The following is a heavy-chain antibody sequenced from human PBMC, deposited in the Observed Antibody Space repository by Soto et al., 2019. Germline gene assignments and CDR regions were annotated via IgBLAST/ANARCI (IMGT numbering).Heavy chain of an antibody. Sequence: GGSLRLSCAASGFTVSSNYMSWVRQAPGKGLEWVSVIYSGGSTYYADSVKGRFTISRDNSKNTLYLQMNSLRAEDTALYYCAKDLALTRCISTTCYEYYYFAMDVWGQGTTVTVSS. V-gene: IGHV3-66*02. CDR2: IYSGGST. CDR1: GFTVSSNY. CDR3: AKDLALTRCISTTCYEYYYFAMDV. D-gene: IGHD2-2*01. J-gene: IGHJ6*02.